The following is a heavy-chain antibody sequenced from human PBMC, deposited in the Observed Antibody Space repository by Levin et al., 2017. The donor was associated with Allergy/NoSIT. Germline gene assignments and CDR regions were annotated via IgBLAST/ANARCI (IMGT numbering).Heavy chain of an antibody. CDR2: SNPNSGGA. CDR3: ARVPNRTYCSGVSCYPDAFDI. J-gene: IGHJ3*02. CDR1: GYTFIGYY. D-gene: IGHD2-15*01. Sequence: ASVKVSCKASGYTFIGYYIHWVRQAPGQGLEWMGWSNPNSGGANYAQKFQGRVTMTRDSSITTAYVELSSLRSDDTAVYYCARVPNRTYCSGVSCYPDAFDIWGQGTMVSVSS. V-gene: IGHV1-2*02.